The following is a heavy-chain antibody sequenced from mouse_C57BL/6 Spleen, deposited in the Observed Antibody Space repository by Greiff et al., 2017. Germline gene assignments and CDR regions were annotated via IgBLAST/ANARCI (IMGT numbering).Heavy chain of an antibody. V-gene: IGHV5-6*01. CDR1: GFTFSSYG. J-gene: IGHJ2*01. Sequence: EVQLKESGGDLVKPGGSLKLSCAASGFTFSSYGMSWVRQTPDKRLEWVANISSGGSYTYYPDSVKGRFTISRDNAKNTLYLQMSSLKSEDTAMYYCARLTDFDYWGQGTTLTVSS. CDR3: ARLTDFDY. D-gene: IGHD4-1*01. CDR2: ISSGGSYT.